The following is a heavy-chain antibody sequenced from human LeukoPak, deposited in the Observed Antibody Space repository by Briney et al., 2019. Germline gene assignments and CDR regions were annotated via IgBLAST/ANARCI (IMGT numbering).Heavy chain of an antibody. CDR1: GGSISSSSYY. Sequence: PSETLSLTXTVSGGSISSSSYYWGWIRQPPGKGLEWIGSIYYSGSTYYNPSLKSRVTISVDTSKNQFSLKLSSVTAADTAVYYCARHVWVVKGSSWYLGWFDPWGQGTLVTVSS. CDR3: ARHVWVVKGSSWYLGWFDP. D-gene: IGHD6-13*01. V-gene: IGHV4-39*01. CDR2: IYYSGST. J-gene: IGHJ5*02.